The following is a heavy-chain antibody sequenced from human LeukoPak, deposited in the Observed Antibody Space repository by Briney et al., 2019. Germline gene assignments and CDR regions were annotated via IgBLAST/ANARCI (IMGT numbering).Heavy chain of an antibody. J-gene: IGHJ4*02. CDR2: ISYDGSNK. CDR3: ARDGGYSSGWYRS. D-gene: IGHD6-19*01. CDR1: GFTFSSYA. Sequence: TGGSLRLSCAASGFTFSSYAMHWVRQAPGKGLEWVAVISYDGSNKYYADSVKGRFTISRDNSKNTLYLQMNSLRAEGTAVYYCARDGGYSSGWYRSWGQGTLVTVSS. V-gene: IGHV3-30-3*01.